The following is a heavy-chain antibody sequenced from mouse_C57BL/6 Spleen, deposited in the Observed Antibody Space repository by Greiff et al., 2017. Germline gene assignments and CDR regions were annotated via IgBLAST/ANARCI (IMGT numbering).Heavy chain of an antibody. V-gene: IGHV1-55*01. CDR2: IYPGSGST. J-gene: IGHJ2*01. CDR3: ARGGITTVVEYYFDY. D-gene: IGHD1-1*01. Sequence: QVQLQQPGAELVKPGASVKMSCKASGYTFTSYWITWVKQRPGQGLEWIGDIYPGSGSTNYNEKFKSKATLTVDTSSSTAYMQLSSLTSEDSAVYYGARGGITTVVEYYFDYWGQGTTLTVSS. CDR1: GYTFTSYW.